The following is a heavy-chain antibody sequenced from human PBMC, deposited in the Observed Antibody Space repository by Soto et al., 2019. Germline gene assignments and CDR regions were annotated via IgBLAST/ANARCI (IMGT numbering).Heavy chain of an antibody. Sequence: SVKVSCKASGGTFSSYAISSVRQPPGQGLAWMGGIIPIFGTANYAQKFQGRVTITADESKSTAYMELSSLRSEDTAVYYCARDSGAATSPYDYYYGMDVWGQGTTVTVSS. CDR1: GGTFSSYA. CDR2: IIPIFGTA. V-gene: IGHV1-69*13. J-gene: IGHJ6*02. CDR3: ARDSGAATSPYDYYYGMDV. D-gene: IGHD5-12*01.